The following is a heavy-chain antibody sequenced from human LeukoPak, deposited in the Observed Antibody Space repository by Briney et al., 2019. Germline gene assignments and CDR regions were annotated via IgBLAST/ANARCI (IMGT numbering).Heavy chain of an antibody. J-gene: IGHJ6*02. CDR1: GFTFSSYA. Sequence: QSGASLRLSCAASGFTFSSYAMSWVRQAPGKGLEWVSAISGSGGSTYYADSVKGRFTISRDNSKNTLYLQMNSLRAEDTAVYYCAKIEIPGTPNYYSMDVWGQGTTVTVSS. CDR3: AKIEIPGTPNYYSMDV. CDR2: ISGSGGST. V-gene: IGHV3-23*01. D-gene: IGHD1-14*01.